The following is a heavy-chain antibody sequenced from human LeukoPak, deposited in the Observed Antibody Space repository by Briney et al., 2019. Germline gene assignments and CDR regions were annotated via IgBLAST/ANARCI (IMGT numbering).Heavy chain of an antibody. Sequence: SETLSLTCAVSGYSISSGYYWGWIRQPPGKGLEWIGSIYHSGSTYYNPSLKSRVTISVDTSKNQSSLKLSSVTAADTAAYYCARHGTAGGRLVNWGQGTLVTVSS. CDR1: GYSISSGYY. V-gene: IGHV4-38-2*01. CDR3: ARHGTAGGRLVN. J-gene: IGHJ4*02. CDR2: IYHSGST. D-gene: IGHD6-13*01.